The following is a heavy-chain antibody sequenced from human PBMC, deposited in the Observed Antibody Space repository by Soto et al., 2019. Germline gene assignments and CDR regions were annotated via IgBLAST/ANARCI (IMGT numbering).Heavy chain of an antibody. J-gene: IGHJ4*02. CDR1: GSSFNNYG. CDR2: ITGYNGNT. CDR3: ARIGSCTNGVCRHDY. D-gene: IGHD2-8*01. Sequence: GASVKVSCKASGSSFNNYGVSWVRQAPGQGLEWMGWITGYNGNTNYALRLQGRVTMTTDTSTSTAYMELRSLRSDDTAMYYCARIGSCTNGVCRHDYWGQGTPVTVSS. V-gene: IGHV1-18*01.